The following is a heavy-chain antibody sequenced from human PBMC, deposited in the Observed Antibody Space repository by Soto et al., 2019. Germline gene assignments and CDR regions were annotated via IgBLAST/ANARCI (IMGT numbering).Heavy chain of an antibody. CDR3: VAELDFGKLSVV. J-gene: IGHJ3*01. D-gene: IGHD3-10*01. CDR1: GDTFKNSV. V-gene: IGHV1-69*01. Sequence: QVQLVQSGVEVKKPGSSVRVSCKAAGDTFKNSVISWVRQAPGHGLEWMGGTIPLFGTTDYAQKFQGRLTITTDESTTTAYMEVSRLTSEDTAVYYCVAELDFGKLSVVWGQGTKVIVSS. CDR2: TIPLFGTT.